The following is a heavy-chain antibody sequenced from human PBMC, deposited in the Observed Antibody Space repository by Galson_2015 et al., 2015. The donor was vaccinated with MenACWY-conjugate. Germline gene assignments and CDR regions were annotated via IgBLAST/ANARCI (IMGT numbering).Heavy chain of an antibody. V-gene: IGHV4-59*08. J-gene: IGHJ6*02. CDR2: IYYSGST. Sequence: SETLSLTCTVSGGSISGYYWSWVRQPPGKGLEWIGSIYYSGSTNYNPSLKSRVTISVDTSKNQFSLKLSSVTAADTAVYYCAKRVQRYFCLDVWGQGTTVTVSS. D-gene: IGHD3-9*01. CDR3: AKRVQRYFCLDV. CDR1: GGSISGYY.